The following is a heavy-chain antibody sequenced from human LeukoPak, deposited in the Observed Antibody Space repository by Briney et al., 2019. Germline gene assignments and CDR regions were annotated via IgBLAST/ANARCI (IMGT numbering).Heavy chain of an antibody. J-gene: IGHJ4*02. Sequence: GGSLRLSCAASGFTVSSNYMSWVRQAPGKGLEWVSVIYSGGRTKYADSVKGRFTISRDNSKNTLYLQMNSLRAEDTAVYYCVRDSDRRSDYWGQGTLVTVSS. CDR1: GFTVSSNY. CDR2: IYSGGRT. D-gene: IGHD3-22*01. CDR3: VRDSDRRSDY. V-gene: IGHV3-53*01.